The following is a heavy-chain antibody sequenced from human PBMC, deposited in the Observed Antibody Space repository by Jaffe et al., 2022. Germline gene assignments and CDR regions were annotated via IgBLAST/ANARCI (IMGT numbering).Heavy chain of an antibody. CDR3: ARDIGGSPHYYYYMDV. V-gene: IGHV4-59*01. Sequence: QVQLQESGPGLVKPSETLSLTCTVSGGSISSYYWSWIRQPPGKGLEWIGYIYYSGSTNYNPSLKSRVTISVDTSKNQFSLKLSSVTAADTAVYYCARDIGGSPHYYYYMDVWGKGTTVTVSS. J-gene: IGHJ6*03. D-gene: IGHD2-15*01. CDR2: IYYSGST. CDR1: GGSISSYY.